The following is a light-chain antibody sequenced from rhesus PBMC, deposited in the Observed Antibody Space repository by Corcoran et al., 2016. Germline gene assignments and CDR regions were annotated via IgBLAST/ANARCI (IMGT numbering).Light chain of an antibody. V-gene: IGKV1-33*02. CDR1: QGITKS. J-gene: IGKJ3*01. CDR2: AAS. CDR3: QQHNSYPFT. Sequence: DIQMTQSPSSLSASVGDTLTITCQASQGITKSLSWYPQKAGKAPKLLIYAASTLQDGVPSRFSGSGSGTEVTLTIRSLQPEDFATYYCQQHNSYPFTFGPGTKLDIK.